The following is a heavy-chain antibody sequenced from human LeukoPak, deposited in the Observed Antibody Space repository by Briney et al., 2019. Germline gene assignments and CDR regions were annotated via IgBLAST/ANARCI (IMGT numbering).Heavy chain of an antibody. V-gene: IGHV3-30*18. CDR3: AKAFIVATLVIDY. D-gene: IGHD5-12*01. J-gene: IGHJ4*02. CDR2: ISYDGSNK. Sequence: GGSLRLSCAASGFTFSSYGMHWVRQAPGKGLEWVAVISYDGSNKYYADSVKGRFTISRDNSKNTLYLQMNSLRAEDTAAYYCAKAFIVATLVIDYWGQGTLVTVSS. CDR1: GFTFSSYG.